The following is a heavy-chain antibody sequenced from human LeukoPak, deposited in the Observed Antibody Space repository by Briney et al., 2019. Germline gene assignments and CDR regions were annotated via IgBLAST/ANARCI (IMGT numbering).Heavy chain of an antibody. V-gene: IGHV3-23*01. CDR2: ITGSGAET. D-gene: IGHD1-14*01. CDR3: AKGPHIRTMWLFDS. CDR1: GLTFSSYA. Sequence: GGSLRLSCAASGLTFSSYAMSWVRQAPGKGLEWGSSITGSGAETNSADAVKGRFTISRDNSKNTLYLQMNTLRAEDTAVYYCAKGPHIRTMWLFDSWGQGSLVTVSS. J-gene: IGHJ4*02.